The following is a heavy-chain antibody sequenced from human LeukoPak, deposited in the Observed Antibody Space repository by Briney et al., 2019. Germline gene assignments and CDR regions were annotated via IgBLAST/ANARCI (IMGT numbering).Heavy chain of an antibody. CDR1: GYTFTGYY. D-gene: IGHD3-10*01. CDR2: TNPNSGGT. J-gene: IGHJ4*02. Sequence: GASVKVSCKASGYTFTGYYMHWVRQAPGQGLEWMGWTNPNSGGTNYAQKFQGRVTMTRDTSISTAYMELSRLRSDDTAVYYCARSLYGSGSYPHDYWGQGTLVTVSS. CDR3: ARSLYGSGSYPHDY. V-gene: IGHV1-2*02.